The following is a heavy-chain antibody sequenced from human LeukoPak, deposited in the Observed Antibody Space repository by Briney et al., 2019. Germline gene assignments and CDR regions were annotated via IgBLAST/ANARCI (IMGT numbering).Heavy chain of an antibody. CDR2: LTPSGST. J-gene: IGHJ4*02. Sequence: SETLSLTCTVSGVSISTYYWSWIRQSPERGLEWIGYLTPSGSTHYKPSLNSRVTISVDTSKNQFSLKLTSVIAADTALYYCVKIKPGGASFDYWGQGTLVTVSS. CDR1: GVSISTYY. CDR3: VKIKPGGASFDY. D-gene: IGHD1-26*01. V-gene: IGHV4-59*01.